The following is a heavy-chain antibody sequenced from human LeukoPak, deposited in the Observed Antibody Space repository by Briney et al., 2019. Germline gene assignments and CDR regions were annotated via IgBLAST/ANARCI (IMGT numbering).Heavy chain of an antibody. D-gene: IGHD4-23*01. Sequence: PSETLSLTCTVSGGSISSYYWSWIRQPPGKGLEWIGYIYYSGSTNYNPSLKSRVTISVDTSMNQFSLKLSSVTAADTAVYYCARVGGKYDAFDIWGQGTMVTVSS. CDR1: GGSISSYY. V-gene: IGHV4-59*01. CDR2: IYYSGST. J-gene: IGHJ3*02. CDR3: ARVGGKYDAFDI.